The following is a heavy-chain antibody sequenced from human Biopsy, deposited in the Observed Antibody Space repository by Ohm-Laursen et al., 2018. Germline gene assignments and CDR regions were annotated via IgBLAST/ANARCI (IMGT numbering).Heavy chain of an antibody. Sequence: VKISCKASGGTFINYAISWVRQAPGQGLEWMGGIIPMFGTANYAQMFQGRVTISADESTSTSYMELSSLTTEDTAIYYCARGPHSGSHSCFDYWGRGTLATVSS. D-gene: IGHD1-26*01. CDR3: ARGPHSGSHSCFDY. V-gene: IGHV1-69*13. CDR1: GGTFINYA. CDR2: IIPMFGTA. J-gene: IGHJ4*02.